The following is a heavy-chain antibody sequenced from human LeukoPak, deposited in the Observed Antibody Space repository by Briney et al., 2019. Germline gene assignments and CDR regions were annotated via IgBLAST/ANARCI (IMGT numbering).Heavy chain of an antibody. Sequence: GGSLRLSCAASGFTFSNYGMNWVRQAPGKGLEWVSALSSSGGSTYYADSVKGRFTISRDNAKNSLYLQMNSLRAEDTAVYYCAREEGYCLDYWGQGTLVTVSS. D-gene: IGHD3-22*01. V-gene: IGHV3-21*01. CDR3: AREEGYCLDY. CDR2: LSSSGGST. CDR1: GFTFSNYG. J-gene: IGHJ4*02.